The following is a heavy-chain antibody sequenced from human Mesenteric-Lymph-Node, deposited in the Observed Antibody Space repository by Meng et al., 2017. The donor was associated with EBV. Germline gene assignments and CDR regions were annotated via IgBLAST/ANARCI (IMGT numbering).Heavy chain of an antibody. V-gene: IGHV3-30*18. CDR2: ISYDGSNK. CDR1: GFIFDNSA. J-gene: IGHJ4*02. Sequence: VQLVEAGGGLVQPGRSLRLSCAASGFIFDNSAMHWVRQAPGKGLEWVAFISYDGSNKYYADSVKGRFTISRDNSKNTLYLQMNSLRAEDTAVYYCANVPYNYWGQGTLVTVSS. D-gene: IGHD2-2*01. CDR3: ANVPYNY.